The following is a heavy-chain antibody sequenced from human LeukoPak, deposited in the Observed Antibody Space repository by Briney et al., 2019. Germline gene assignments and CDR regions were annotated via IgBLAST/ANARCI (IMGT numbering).Heavy chain of an antibody. D-gene: IGHD2-2*02. CDR1: GYSISSGYY. CDR2: ICHSGST. CDR3: ASNVGGYCGSSSCYSFDV. V-gene: IGHV4-38-2*01. Sequence: SETLSLTCAVSGYSISSGYYWGWIRQPPGKGLEWIGSICHSGSTYYNPSLKSRVTISVDTSKNQFSLKLSSVTAADTGVYYCASNVGGYCGSSSCYSFDVWGQGTMVTVSS. J-gene: IGHJ3*01.